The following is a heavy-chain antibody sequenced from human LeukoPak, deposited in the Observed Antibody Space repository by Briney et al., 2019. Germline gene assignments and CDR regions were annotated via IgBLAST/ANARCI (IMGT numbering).Heavy chain of an antibody. J-gene: IGHJ3*02. D-gene: IGHD3-16*02. Sequence: GASVKVSCKASGYTFTGYYIHWVRKAPGQGLQWVGWINPDTGGTNSAQKFQGRVTMTRDTSISTAYMELSRLRSDDTAVYYCARSYDYVWGSYRYGLGYAFDIWGQGTMVTVSS. CDR1: GYTFTGYY. CDR2: INPDTGGT. CDR3: ARSYDYVWGSYRYGLGYAFDI. V-gene: IGHV1-2*02.